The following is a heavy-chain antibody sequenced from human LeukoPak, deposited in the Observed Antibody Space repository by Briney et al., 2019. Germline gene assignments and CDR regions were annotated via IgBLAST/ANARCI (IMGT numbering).Heavy chain of an antibody. D-gene: IGHD1-26*01. V-gene: IGHV3-30*03. CDR2: ISYDGSNK. J-gene: IGHJ3*02. Sequence: GGSLRLSCAASGFTFSSYSMNWVRQAPGKGLEWVAVISYDGSNKYYADSVKGRFTISRDNSKNTLYLQMNSLRAEDTAVYYCARAGGGSGSYYFAAFDIWGQGTMVTVSS. CDR1: GFTFSSYS. CDR3: ARAGGGSGSYYFAAFDI.